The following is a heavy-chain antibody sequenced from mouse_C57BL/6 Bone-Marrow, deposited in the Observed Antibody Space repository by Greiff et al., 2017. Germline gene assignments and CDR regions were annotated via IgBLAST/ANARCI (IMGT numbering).Heavy chain of an antibody. J-gene: IGHJ2*01. CDR3: AKGGITTVVATGGIDY. D-gene: IGHD1-1*01. CDR1: GFSLTSYG. Sequence: QVQLKESGPGLVQPSQSLSITCTVSGFSLTSYGVHWVRQPPGKGLEWLGVIWSGGSTDYNAAFISRLSISKDNSKSQVFFKMNSLQADDTAIYYCAKGGITTVVATGGIDYWGQGTTLTVSS. CDR2: IWSGGST. V-gene: IGHV2-4*01.